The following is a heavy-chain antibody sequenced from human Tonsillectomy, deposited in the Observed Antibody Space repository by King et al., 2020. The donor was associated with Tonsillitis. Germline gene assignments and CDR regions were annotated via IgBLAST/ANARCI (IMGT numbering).Heavy chain of an antibody. J-gene: IGHJ3*02. CDR1: GGSISSYY. D-gene: IGHD3-22*01. CDR3: ARHGETYYYDSSGYYYSAAFDI. CDR2: IYYSGST. V-gene: IGHV4-59*08. Sequence: VQLQESGPGLVKPSETLSLTCTVSGGSISSYYWSWIRQPPGKGLEWIGYIYYSGSTNYNPSLKSRVTISVDTSKNQFSLKLSSVTAADTAVYYCARHGETYYYDSSGYYYSAAFDIWGHGTMVTVSS.